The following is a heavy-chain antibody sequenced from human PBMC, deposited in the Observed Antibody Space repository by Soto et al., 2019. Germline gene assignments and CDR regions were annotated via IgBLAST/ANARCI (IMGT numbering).Heavy chain of an antibody. V-gene: IGHV3-73*01. Sequence: PGGFLRLSCAASGFTFSVSAMHWVRQASGKGLEWVGRIRSKANSYATAYAASVKGRFTISRDDSKNTAYLQMNSLKTEDTAVYYCTILDIVATTQFDYWGQGTLVTVSS. CDR2: IRSKANSYAT. J-gene: IGHJ4*02. CDR3: TILDIVATTQFDY. CDR1: GFTFSVSA. D-gene: IGHD5-12*01.